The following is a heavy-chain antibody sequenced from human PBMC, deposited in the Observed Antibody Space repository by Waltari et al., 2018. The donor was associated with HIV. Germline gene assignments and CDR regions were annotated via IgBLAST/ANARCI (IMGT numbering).Heavy chain of an antibody. V-gene: IGHV3-21*01. J-gene: IGHJ4*02. CDR3: ARGAPYGDYVGY. D-gene: IGHD4-17*01. CDR2: ISSSSSYI. Sequence: EVQLVESGGGLVKPGGSLTLSCAASGFPFSRHSITWCTRAPGKGLEWVSSISSSSSYIYYADSVKGRFTISRDNAKNSLYLQMNSLRAEDTAVYYCARGAPYGDYVGYWGQGTLVTVSS. CDR1: GFPFSRHS.